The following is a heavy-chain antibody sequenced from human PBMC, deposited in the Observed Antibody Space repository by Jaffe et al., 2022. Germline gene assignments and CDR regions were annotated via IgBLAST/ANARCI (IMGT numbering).Heavy chain of an antibody. V-gene: IGHV3-49*04. D-gene: IGHD3-10*01. Sequence: EVQLVESGGGLVQPGRSLRLSCTASGFTFGDYAMSWVRQAPGKGLEWVGFIRSKAYGGTTEYAASVKGRFTISRDDSKSIAYLQMNSLKTEDTAVYYCTRDPNYYGSGSYYSLSSFYYYYYMDVWGKGTTVTVSS. CDR1: GFTFGDYA. CDR3: TRDPNYYGSGSYYSLSSFYYYYYMDV. CDR2: IRSKAYGGTT. J-gene: IGHJ6*03.